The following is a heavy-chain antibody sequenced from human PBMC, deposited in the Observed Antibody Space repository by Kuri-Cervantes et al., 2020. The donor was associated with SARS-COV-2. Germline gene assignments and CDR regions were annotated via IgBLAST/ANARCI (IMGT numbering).Heavy chain of an antibody. Sequence: ASVKVSCKASGYTFTSYDINWVRQATGQGLEWMGWMNPNSGNTGYAQKFQGRVTMTRNTSISTAYMELGSLRSEDTAVYYCARDRITIFGVVIPYYYYGMDVWGQGTTVTVSS. J-gene: IGHJ6*02. V-gene: IGHV1-8*01. CDR1: GYTFTSYD. D-gene: IGHD3-3*01. CDR2: MNPNSGNT. CDR3: ARDRITIFGVVIPYYYYGMDV.